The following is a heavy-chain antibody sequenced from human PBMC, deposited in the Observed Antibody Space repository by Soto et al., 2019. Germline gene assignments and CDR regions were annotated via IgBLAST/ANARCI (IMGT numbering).Heavy chain of an antibody. Sequence: QVQLVASGGGVVQPGRSLRLSCAASGFTFSSYAMHWVRQAPGKGLEWVAVISYDGSNKYYADSVKGRFTISRDNSKNTLYLQMNSLRAEETAVYYCARESDYYDSSGYYYAFPFDYWGQGTLVTVSS. CDR2: ISYDGSNK. CDR3: ARESDYYDSSGYYYAFPFDY. V-gene: IGHV3-30-3*01. J-gene: IGHJ4*02. CDR1: GFTFSSYA. D-gene: IGHD3-22*01.